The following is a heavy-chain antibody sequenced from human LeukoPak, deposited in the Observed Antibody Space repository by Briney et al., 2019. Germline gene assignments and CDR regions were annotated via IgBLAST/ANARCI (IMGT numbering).Heavy chain of an antibody. D-gene: IGHD3-3*01. V-gene: IGHV3-30*02. Sequence: GGSLRLSCAASGFTFSSSGMHWVRQAPGKGLEWVAFIRFDGSNKYYADSVKGRFTISRDNSKNTLYLQINSLRAEDAAVYYCAKDYDFWSGYYSPTRGYFDYWGQGTLVTVSS. CDR3: AKDYDFWSGYYSPTRGYFDY. CDR1: GFTFSSSG. CDR2: IRFDGSNK. J-gene: IGHJ4*02.